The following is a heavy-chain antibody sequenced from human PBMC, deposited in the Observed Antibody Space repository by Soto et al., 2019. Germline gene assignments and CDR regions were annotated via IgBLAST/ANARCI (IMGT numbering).Heavy chain of an antibody. Sequence: VQLVQSGAEVKKPGSSVKVSCKASGGTFSSYAISWVRQAPGQGLEWMGGIIPIFGTANYAQKFQGRVTITADESTSTAYMELSSLRSEDTAVYYCARASVPAAPEWLLGYYYYGMDVWGQGTTVTVSS. V-gene: IGHV1-69*01. CDR2: IIPIFGTA. CDR1: GGTFSSYA. D-gene: IGHD3-3*01. J-gene: IGHJ6*02. CDR3: ARASVPAAPEWLLGYYYYGMDV.